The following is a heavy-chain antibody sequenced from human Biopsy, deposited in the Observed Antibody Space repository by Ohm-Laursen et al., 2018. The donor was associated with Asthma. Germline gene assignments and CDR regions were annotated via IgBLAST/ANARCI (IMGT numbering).Heavy chain of an antibody. CDR1: RFTFDDYG. CDR3: AKATLGDIGKDY. J-gene: IGHJ4*02. V-gene: IGHV3-9*01. CDR2: ISWNSGSI. D-gene: IGHD2-21*01. Sequence: SLRLSCTASRFTFDDYGMHWVRQAPGKGLEWVSGISWNSGSIGYADSVKGRFTISRDNAKNSPYLQMNSLRVEDTALYYCAKATLGDIGKDYWGQGTLVTVSS.